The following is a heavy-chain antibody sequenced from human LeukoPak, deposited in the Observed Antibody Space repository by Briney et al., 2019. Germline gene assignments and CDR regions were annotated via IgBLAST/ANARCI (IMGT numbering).Heavy chain of an antibody. J-gene: IGHJ3*02. CDR1: GFTFSSYE. V-gene: IGHV3-48*03. CDR2: INPTGSTI. D-gene: IGHD3-22*01. CDR3: ANDGAYYDINTYVFDI. Sequence: GSLILSCAASGFTFSSYEMNWVRQAPGKGLEWVSYINPTGSTIYYADSVKGRFTISRDNAKNSLYLQMNSLRAEDTAVYYCANDGAYYDINTYVFDIWGQGTMVSVSS.